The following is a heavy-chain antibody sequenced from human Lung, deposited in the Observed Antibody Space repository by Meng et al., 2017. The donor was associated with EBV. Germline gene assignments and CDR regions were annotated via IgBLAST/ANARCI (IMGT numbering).Heavy chain of an antibody. J-gene: IGHJ4*02. D-gene: IGHD1-26*01. CDR3: ARSTFDY. CDR2: IYYSGST. V-gene: IGHV4-31*03. CDR1: GGSISSGGHY. Sequence: GLGPGLVKPSQTLSLTCTVSGGSISSGGHYWSWIRQHPEKGLEWIGYIYYSGSTYYKPSLKSRLTISVDRSKSQFSLELSSVTAADTAVYYCARSTFDYWGQGTLVTVSS.